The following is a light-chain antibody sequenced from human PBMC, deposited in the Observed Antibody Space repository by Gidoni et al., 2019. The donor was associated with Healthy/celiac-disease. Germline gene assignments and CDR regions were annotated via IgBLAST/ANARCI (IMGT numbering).Light chain of an antibody. CDR2: GKN. CDR3: NSRDSSGNLNWV. CDR1: SLRSYY. J-gene: IGLJ3*02. Sequence: SSELTQDPAVSVALGQTVRIACQGDSLRSYYASWYQQKPGQAPVLVIYGKNNRPSGIPDRFSGSSSGNTASLTITGAQAEDEADYYCNSRDSSGNLNWVFGXGXKLTVL. V-gene: IGLV3-19*01.